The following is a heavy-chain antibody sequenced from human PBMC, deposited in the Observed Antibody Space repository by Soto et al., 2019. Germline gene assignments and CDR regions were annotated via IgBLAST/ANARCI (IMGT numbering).Heavy chain of an antibody. CDR2: LYSGGST. D-gene: IGHD1-1*01. CDR1: GFTVSSNY. J-gene: IGHJ4*02. Sequence: EVQLVESGGGLIQPGGSLRLSCAVSGFTVSSNYMSWVRQAPGKGREWVSVLYSGGSTNYADSVKGRFNISRDNSKNTVYLQMNILRAEDTAVYYCARQLGRNRGFDNWGQGTLVIVSS. CDR3: ARQLGRNRGFDN. V-gene: IGHV3-53*01.